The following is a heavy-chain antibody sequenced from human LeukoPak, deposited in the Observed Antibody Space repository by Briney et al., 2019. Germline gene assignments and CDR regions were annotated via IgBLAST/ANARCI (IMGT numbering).Heavy chain of an antibody. CDR3: ARQEYSSGWYSAFDI. CDR1: GGSIRSSSYY. Sequence: SETLSLTCTVSGGSIRSSSYYWGWIRQPPGKGLEWIGSIYYSGSTYYNASLKSRGTISVDTSKNQFSLKLSSVTAADTAVYYCARQEYSSGWYSAFDIWGQGTMVTVSS. J-gene: IGHJ3*02. V-gene: IGHV4-39*07. D-gene: IGHD6-19*01. CDR2: IYYSGST.